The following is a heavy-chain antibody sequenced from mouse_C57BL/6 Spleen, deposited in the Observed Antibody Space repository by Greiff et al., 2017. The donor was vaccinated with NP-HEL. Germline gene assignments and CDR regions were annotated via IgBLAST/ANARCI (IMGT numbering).Heavy chain of an antibody. D-gene: IGHD1-1*01. J-gene: IGHJ2*01. V-gene: IGHV1-54*01. CDR1: GYAFTNYL. Sequence: QVHVKQSGAELVRPGTSVKVSCKASGYAFTNYLIEWVKQRPGQGLEWIGVINPGSGGTNYNEKFKGKATLTADKSSSTAYMQLSSLTSEDSVVYFCARGGITTVVAHYLDYWGQGTTLTVSS. CDR2: INPGSGGT. CDR3: ARGGITTVVAHYLDY.